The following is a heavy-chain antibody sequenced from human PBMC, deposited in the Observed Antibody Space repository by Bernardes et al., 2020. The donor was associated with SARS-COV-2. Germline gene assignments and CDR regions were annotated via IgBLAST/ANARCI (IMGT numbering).Heavy chain of an antibody. D-gene: IGHD7-27*01. V-gene: IGHV3-23*01. CDR3: AKEHWGSGVGTFDM. Sequence: GWSLILSCEASGFTFSSYAMSWVRQAPGKGLEWVSAVGGSGGSTYYADSVKGRFTISRDNSKNTLSLEMNSLRAEDTARYYCAKEHWGSGVGTFDMWGQGTMVTVSS. J-gene: IGHJ3*02. CDR2: VGGSGGST. CDR1: GFTFSSYA.